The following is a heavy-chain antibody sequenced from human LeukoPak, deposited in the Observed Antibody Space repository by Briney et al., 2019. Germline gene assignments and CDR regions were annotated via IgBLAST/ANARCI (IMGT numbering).Heavy chain of an antibody. CDR2: VYYSGSP. Sequence: SGTLSLTCTVSGGSINSSSYFWGWIRQPPGKGLEWIGTVYYSGSPYYNPSLKSRVTISVDTSKTQFSLKLSSVTAADTAVYYCARQWYNWNSNNYFDYWGQGTLVTVSS. J-gene: IGHJ4*02. D-gene: IGHD1-7*01. CDR3: ARQWYNWNSNNYFDY. CDR1: GGSINSSSYF. V-gene: IGHV4-39*01.